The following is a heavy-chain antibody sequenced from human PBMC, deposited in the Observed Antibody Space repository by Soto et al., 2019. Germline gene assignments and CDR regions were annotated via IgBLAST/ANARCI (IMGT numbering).Heavy chain of an antibody. CDR2: ISSSSSYI. V-gene: IGHV3-21*01. CDR1: GFTFSSYS. D-gene: IGHD2-2*01. CDR3: ARVGRDVVVAPAALYYYYGMDV. J-gene: IGHJ6*02. Sequence: GGSLRLSCAASGFTFSSYSMNWVRQAPGKGLEWVSSISSSSSYIYYADSVKGRFTISRDNAKNSLYLQMNSLRAEDTAVYYCARVGRDVVVAPAALYYYYGMDVWGQGTTVTVSS.